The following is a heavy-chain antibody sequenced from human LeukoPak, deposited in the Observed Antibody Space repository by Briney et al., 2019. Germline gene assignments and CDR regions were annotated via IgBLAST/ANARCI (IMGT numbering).Heavy chain of an antibody. CDR2: ISANNGDT. CDR1: GYTFTSYG. CDR3: ARESHETREDY. J-gene: IGHJ4*02. Sequence: ASVKVSCKASGYTFTSYGISWVRQAPGQGLEWMGWISANNGDTDYPPKLQDRVTMTTDTYTSTAYMELRSLRSDDTAMYYCARESHETREDYWGQGTLVTVSS. D-gene: IGHD1-1*01. V-gene: IGHV1-18*01.